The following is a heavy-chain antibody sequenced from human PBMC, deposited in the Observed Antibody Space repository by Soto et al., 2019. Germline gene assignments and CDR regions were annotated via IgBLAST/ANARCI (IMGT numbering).Heavy chain of an antibody. CDR2: IGTAGDT. J-gene: IGHJ6*02. CDR3: ARVSRGSGYYYYYYGMDV. CDR1: GFTFSSYD. V-gene: IGHV3-13*01. Sequence: EVQLVESGGGLVQPGGSLRLSCAASGFTFSSYDMHWVRQATGKGLEWVSAIGTAGDTYYPGSVKGRFTISRENAKNSLYLQMNRLRAEDTAVYYCARVSRGSGYYYYYYGMDVWGQGTTVTVSS. D-gene: IGHD3-22*01.